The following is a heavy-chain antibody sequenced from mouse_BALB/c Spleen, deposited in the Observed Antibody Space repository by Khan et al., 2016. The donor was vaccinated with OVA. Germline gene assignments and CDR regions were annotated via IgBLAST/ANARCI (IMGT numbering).Heavy chain of an antibody. CDR3: ASGLGKY. V-gene: IGHV1-7*01. CDR1: GYIFTRFW. J-gene: IGHJ3*01. CDR2: INPSSDYT. Sequence: QVQLQQAGAELAKPGASVKMSCKASGYIFTRFWMHWVKQRPGQGLEWIGHINPSSDYTEYNQNFKDKATLTADKSSSTAYMQLSSLTSENSAVYYGASGLGKYWGQGTLVTVSA. D-gene: IGHD4-1*01.